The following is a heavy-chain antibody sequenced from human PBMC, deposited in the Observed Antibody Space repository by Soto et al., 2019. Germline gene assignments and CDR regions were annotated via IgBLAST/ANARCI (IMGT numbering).Heavy chain of an antibody. J-gene: IGHJ6*01. Sequence: GETLTPSFTVSGFTFSTYDIHRVRPAPRKGLQWVSAIGTADYTYYPAPVKGRLTISREKAKNYLYLQMSSLTAEDTAVYYCARGGASGYDSGRSKEEYYYYYSGMDVWGQGTTVTVSS. V-gene: IGHV3-13*01. CDR1: GFTFSTYD. D-gene: IGHD5-12*01. CDR3: ARGGASGYDSGRSKEEYYYYYSGMDV. CDR2: IGTADYT.